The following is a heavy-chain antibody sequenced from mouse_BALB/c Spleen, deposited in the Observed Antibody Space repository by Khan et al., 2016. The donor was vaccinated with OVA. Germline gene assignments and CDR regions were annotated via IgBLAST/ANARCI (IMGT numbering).Heavy chain of an antibody. J-gene: IGHJ3*01. CDR2: INYSGST. Sequence: EVQLQESGPGLVKPSQSLSLTCTVTGYPITSDYAWNWIRQFPGNRLEWMGYINYSGSTSKKPSLKSRMSISRDTSKNQIFLQLNSVTTEDTATYYCVRGRSYWGQGTLVTVSA. CDR3: VRGRSY. V-gene: IGHV3-2*02. CDR1: GYPITSDYA.